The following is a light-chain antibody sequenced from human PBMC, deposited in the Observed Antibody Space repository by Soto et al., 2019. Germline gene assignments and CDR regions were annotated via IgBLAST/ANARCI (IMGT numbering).Light chain of an antibody. Sequence: QSVLPQPRSVSGSPGQAVTISCTGTSSGVGGYNYVSWYQQHPDKAPKVMIYDVTKRPSGVPDRFSGSKSGNTASLTISGLKAEDEVNYYCCSYAGSYFYVFGTG. CDR2: DVT. V-gene: IGLV2-11*01. CDR3: CSYAGSYFYV. J-gene: IGLJ1*01. CDR1: SSGVGGYNY.